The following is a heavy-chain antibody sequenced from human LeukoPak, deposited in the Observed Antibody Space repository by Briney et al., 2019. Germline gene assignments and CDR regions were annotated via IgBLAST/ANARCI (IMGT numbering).Heavy chain of an antibody. D-gene: IGHD3-10*01. CDR3: AKVDPPAGSGNYYNYDY. Sequence: PGGSLRLSCAVSGFAFNSHAISWVRQAPGKGLDWVSAISTSGRTYYADSVKGRFTISRDNSKNMVHLQMNSLRAEDTAVYYCAKVDPPAGSGNYYNYDYWGQGTLVTVSS. CDR2: ISTSGRT. CDR1: GFAFNSHA. J-gene: IGHJ4*02. V-gene: IGHV3-23*01.